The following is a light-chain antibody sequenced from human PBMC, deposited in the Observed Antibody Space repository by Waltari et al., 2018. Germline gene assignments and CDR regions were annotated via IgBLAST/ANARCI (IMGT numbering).Light chain of an antibody. CDR1: QNIRTF. CDR3: QQSFSSPWT. CDR2: GAS. V-gene: IGKV1-39*01. Sequence: DIQLTQSPSSLSASVGDTVTVTCRASQNIRTFLNWYQQKPAKAPKLRSYGASTLQRGVPSRFRGSASGTEFTLTVTNLQPDDFATYFCQQSFSSPWTFGQGTTVNI. J-gene: IGKJ1*01.